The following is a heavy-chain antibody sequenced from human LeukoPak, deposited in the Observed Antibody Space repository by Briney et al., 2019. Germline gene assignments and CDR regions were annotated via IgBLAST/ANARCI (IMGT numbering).Heavy chain of an antibody. CDR2: ISGSGDNT. Sequence: GGSLRLSCAVSGFTFSSCAMSWVRQAPGKGLEWVSAISGSGDNTYYADSVKGRFTISRDNSKNTLYLQMNSLRAEDTAVYYCAKSGYYTGPNPGLDYWGQGTLVTVSS. J-gene: IGHJ4*02. CDR1: GFTFSSCA. CDR3: AKSGYYTGPNPGLDY. V-gene: IGHV3-23*01. D-gene: IGHD3-3*01.